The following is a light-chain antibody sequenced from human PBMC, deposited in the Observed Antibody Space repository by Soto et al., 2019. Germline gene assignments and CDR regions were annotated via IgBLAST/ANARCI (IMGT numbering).Light chain of an antibody. CDR3: APSSCVRRT. CDR2: AAS. CDR1: LGIRND. J-gene: IGKJ4*01. V-gene: IGKV1-17*01. Sequence: EIKMTKSPSSLSPSIVDRVTITCVASLGIRNDLGWFRQKPGAAPERLIYAASTLESGVSSMFLGAGSGTEFTVTICRLRSEDAVPYYCAPSSCVRRTFGVGTKVDIK.